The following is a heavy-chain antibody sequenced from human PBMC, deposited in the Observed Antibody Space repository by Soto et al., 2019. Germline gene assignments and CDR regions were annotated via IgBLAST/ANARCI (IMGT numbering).Heavy chain of an antibody. V-gene: IGHV3-33*01. CDR3: ARDGDYYDSSGYSWGGAFDI. CDR2: IWYDGSNK. J-gene: IGHJ3*02. Sequence: PGGSLRLSCAASGFTFSSYGMHWVRQAPGKGLEWVVVIWYDGSNKYYADSVKGRFTISRDNSKNTLYLQMNSLRAEDTAVYYCARDGDYYDSSGYSWGGAFDIWGQGTMVTVSS. CDR1: GFTFSSYG. D-gene: IGHD3-22*01.